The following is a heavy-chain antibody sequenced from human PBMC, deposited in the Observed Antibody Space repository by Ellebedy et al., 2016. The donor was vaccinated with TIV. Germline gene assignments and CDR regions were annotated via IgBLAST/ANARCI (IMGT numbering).Heavy chain of an antibody. D-gene: IGHD2-2*01. J-gene: IGHJ4*02. CDR2: IWFDGSKE. CDR1: GFIFSSHG. V-gene: IGHV3-33*01. CDR3: ARPSYQLLSYYFDS. Sequence: GESLKISCAASGFIFSSHGMHWVRQAPGKGLEWVAVIWFDGSKEFYADSVKGRFPISRDDSKNEVFLQMSSLRAEDTAVYYCARPSYQLLSYYFDSWGQGTLVTVSS.